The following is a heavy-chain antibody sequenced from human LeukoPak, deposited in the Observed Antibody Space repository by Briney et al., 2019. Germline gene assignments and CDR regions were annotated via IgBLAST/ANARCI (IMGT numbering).Heavy chain of an antibody. CDR1: GFTFSSYW. CDR3: ARYQFIAVAGIPYYYYYMDV. J-gene: IGHJ6*03. D-gene: IGHD6-19*01. V-gene: IGHV3-7*01. CDR2: IKQDGSEK. Sequence: GGSLRLSCAASGFTFSSYWMSWVRQAPGKGLEWVANIKQDGSEKYYVDSVKGRFTISRDNAKNSLYLQMNSLRAEDTAVYYCARYQFIAVAGIPYYYYYMDVWGKGTTVTISS.